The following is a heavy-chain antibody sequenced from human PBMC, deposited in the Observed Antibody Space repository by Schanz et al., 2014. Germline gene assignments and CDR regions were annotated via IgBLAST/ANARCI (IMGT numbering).Heavy chain of an antibody. CDR2: IIPILGIA. J-gene: IGHJ4*02. Sequence: QVQLIQSGAEVKKPGASVKVSCKASGGTFSTYTISWVRQAPGQGLEWMGRIIPILGIANYAQKFQGRVTITADKSTSTAYMDVSSLRSEDTAVYYCASSGAGYSSSWDFDYWGQGTLXTVSS. CDR3: ASSGAGYSSSWDFDY. V-gene: IGHV1-69*09. CDR1: GGTFSTYT. D-gene: IGHD6-13*01.